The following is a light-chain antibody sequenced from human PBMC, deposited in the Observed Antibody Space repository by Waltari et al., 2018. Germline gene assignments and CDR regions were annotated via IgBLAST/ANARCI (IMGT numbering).Light chain of an antibody. CDR3: QQYHMWPCT. V-gene: IGKV3-15*01. CDR1: QSVSTN. CDR2: GAS. J-gene: IGKJ2*02. Sequence: IVMTQSPATLSVSPGERATLSCRTSQSVSTNVAWYHQRPGKTPRVVIYGASTRATGVPARFSGSASGTEFSLTINSLQSADFGVYCCQQYHMWPCTFGQGSKLEI.